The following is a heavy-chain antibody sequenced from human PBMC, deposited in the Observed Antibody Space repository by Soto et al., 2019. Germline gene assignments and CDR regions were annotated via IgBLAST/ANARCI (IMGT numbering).Heavy chain of an antibody. CDR1: GFTFSSYS. CDR3: ARDLRSRSVKGTWFDP. Sequence: GGSLRLSCAASGFTFSSYSMNWVRQAPGKGLEWVSYISSSSSTIYYADSVKGRFTISRDNAKNSRYLQMNSLRDEHTAVYYCARDLRSRSVKGTWFDPWGQGTPVTVSS. V-gene: IGHV3-48*02. J-gene: IGHJ5*02. D-gene: IGHD3-10*01. CDR2: ISSSSSTI.